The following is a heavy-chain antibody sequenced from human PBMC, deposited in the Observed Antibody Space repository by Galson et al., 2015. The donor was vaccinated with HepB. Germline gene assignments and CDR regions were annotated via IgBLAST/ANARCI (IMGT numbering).Heavy chain of an antibody. D-gene: IGHD3-22*01. CDR2: ISSSSSYI. V-gene: IGHV3-21*01. CDR1: GFTFSSYS. CDR3: ASDQYYYDSSGYYPKAQDAFDI. J-gene: IGHJ3*02. Sequence: SLRLSCAASGFTFSSYSMNWVRQAPGKGLEWVSSISSSSSYIYYADSVKGRFTISRDNAKNSLYLQMNSLRDEDTAVYCCASDQYYYDSSGYYPKAQDAFDIWGQGTMVTVSS.